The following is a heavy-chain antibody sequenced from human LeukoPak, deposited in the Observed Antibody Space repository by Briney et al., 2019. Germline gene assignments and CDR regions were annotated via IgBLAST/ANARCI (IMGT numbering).Heavy chain of an antibody. V-gene: IGHV1-69*05. Sequence: ASVKVSCKASGGTFSSYAISWVRQAPGQGLEWMGGIIPIFGTANYAQKFQGRVTITTDESTSTAYMELSSLRSEDTAVYYCARGRFIVGPTGYYYYYMDVWGKGTTVTVSS. J-gene: IGHJ6*03. D-gene: IGHD1-26*01. CDR3: ARGRFIVGPTGYYYYYMDV. CDR1: GGTFSSYA. CDR2: IIPIFGTA.